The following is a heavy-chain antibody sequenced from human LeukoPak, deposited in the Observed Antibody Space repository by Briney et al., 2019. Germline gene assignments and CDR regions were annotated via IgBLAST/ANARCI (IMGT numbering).Heavy chain of an antibody. J-gene: IGHJ6*03. CDR2: ISPSGGST. Sequence: ASVKVSCKAFGYTFTGYWMHWVRQAPGQGPEWMGVISPSGGSTIYAQKFKGRVTLTRDMSTSTDYLELSSLRSEDTAVYYCARDYDTSYYYYYMDVWGKGTTVTVSS. V-gene: IGHV1-46*01. CDR1: GYTFTGYW. CDR3: ARDYDTSYYYYYMDV. D-gene: IGHD3-9*01.